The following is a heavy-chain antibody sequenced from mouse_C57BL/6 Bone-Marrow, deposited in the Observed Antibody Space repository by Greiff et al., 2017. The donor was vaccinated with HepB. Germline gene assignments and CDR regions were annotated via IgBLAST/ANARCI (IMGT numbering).Heavy chain of an antibody. CDR3: ARWELYCYYAMDY. D-gene: IGHD4-1*01. CDR2: IYPGDGDT. CDR1: GYAFSSSW. V-gene: IGHV1-82*01. J-gene: IGHJ4*01. Sequence: QVQLKESGPELVKPGASVKISCKASGYAFSSSWMNWVKQRPGKGLEWIGRIYPGDGDTNYNGKFKGKATLTADKSSSTAYMQLSSLTSEDSAVYFCARWELYCYYAMDYWGQGTSVTVSS.